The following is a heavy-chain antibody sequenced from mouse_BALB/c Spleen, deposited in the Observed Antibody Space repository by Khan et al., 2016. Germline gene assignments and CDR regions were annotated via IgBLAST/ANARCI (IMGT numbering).Heavy chain of an antibody. Sequence: QVQLKESGPGLVASFPSLSITCTASGFSLTGYGVNRVRQPPGKGLEWLGMIWCDGSIVYNSALKSRLGISKNNSKIQDFIKMNRLETDDTARYYCARAAYYQYFLDYWGQGTTLAISS. CDR1: GFSLTGYG. D-gene: IGHD2-10*01. V-gene: IGHV2-6-7*01. CDR2: IWCDGSI. CDR3: ARAAYYQYFLDY. J-gene: IGHJ2*01.